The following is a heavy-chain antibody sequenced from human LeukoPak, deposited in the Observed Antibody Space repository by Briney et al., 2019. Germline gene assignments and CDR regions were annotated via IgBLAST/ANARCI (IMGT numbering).Heavy chain of an antibody. CDR2: ISSRSSFI. CDR3: ARVDSSSPPRGGFDV. J-gene: IGHJ3*01. D-gene: IGHD6-13*01. CDR1: TFTFSNAW. Sequence: PGGSLRLSCAASTFTFSNAWMSWVRQAPGKGLEWVSSISSRSSFIYYADSVKGRFSISRDNAKNSLYLQMNSLRAEDTAVYYCARVDSSSPPRGGFDVWGQGTMVTVSS. V-gene: IGHV3-21*01.